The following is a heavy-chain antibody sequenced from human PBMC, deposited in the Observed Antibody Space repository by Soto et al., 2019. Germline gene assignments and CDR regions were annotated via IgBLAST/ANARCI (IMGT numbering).Heavy chain of an antibody. Sequence: SETLSLTCTVSGGSVSSGSYYWSWIRQSPGKGLEWIGYIFDGGSTNYNPSLGSRLTISLDTPRNQFSMKLNSVTAADTAVYYCARGRQAIFGVVASPQPFDYWGQGTLVTVSS. CDR2: IFDGGST. V-gene: IGHV4-61*01. CDR1: GGSVSSGSYY. D-gene: IGHD3-3*01. CDR3: ARGRQAIFGVVASPQPFDY. J-gene: IGHJ4*02.